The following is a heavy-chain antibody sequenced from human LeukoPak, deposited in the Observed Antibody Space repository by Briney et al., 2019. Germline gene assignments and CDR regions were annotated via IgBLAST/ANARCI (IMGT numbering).Heavy chain of an antibody. CDR1: GFTLSSYT. D-gene: IGHD5-12*01. J-gene: IGHJ6*03. V-gene: IGHV3-21*01. CDR2: ITSSSSYI. CDR3: ARRGRMLATAPRYYYYYMDV. Sequence: GGSLRLSCAASGFTLSSYTMNWVRQAPGKGLEWVSSITSSSSYIYYADSVKGRFTISRDNAKNSLYLQMSSLRAEDTAVYYCARRGRMLATAPRYYYYYMDVWGKGTTVTVSS.